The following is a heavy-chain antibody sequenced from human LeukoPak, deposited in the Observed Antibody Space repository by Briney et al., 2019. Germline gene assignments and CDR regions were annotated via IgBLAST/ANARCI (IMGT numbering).Heavy chain of an antibody. J-gene: IGHJ4*02. D-gene: IGHD6-19*01. CDR3: AKTAVAGSNGGDYFDY. CDR2: ISSRGDST. V-gene: IGHV3-23*01. CDR1: GFTFSNYA. Sequence: GGSLRLSCAASGFTFSNYAMSWVRQAAGTGLEWVSTISSRGDSTHDADSVKGRFTISRDNSKNTLYLQMNSLRAEDTAVYYCAKTAVAGSNGGDYFDYWGQGTLVTVSS.